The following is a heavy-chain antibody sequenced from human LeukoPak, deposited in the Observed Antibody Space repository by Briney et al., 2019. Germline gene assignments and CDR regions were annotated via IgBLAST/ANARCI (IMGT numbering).Heavy chain of an antibody. Sequence: ASVKISCKVSGYTLTEFSIQWVRQAPGKGLEWMGGFDRVDGETIYALKFQGRVTMTEDTSTDTAYKELSSLRSEDTAVYYCAIEPLYYYASGSQMDYWGQGTLVTVSS. CDR1: GYTLTEFS. CDR3: AIEPLYYYASGSQMDY. D-gene: IGHD3-10*01. J-gene: IGHJ4*02. V-gene: IGHV1-24*01. CDR2: FDRVDGET.